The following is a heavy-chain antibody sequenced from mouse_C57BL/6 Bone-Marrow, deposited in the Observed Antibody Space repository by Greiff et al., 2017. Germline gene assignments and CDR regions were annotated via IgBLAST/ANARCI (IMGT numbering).Heavy chain of an antibody. Sequence: EVKLMESGPGLVKPSQSLSLTCSVTGYSIISGYYWNWIRPFPGNKLEWMCYISYDGSNKYNPSLKNRNSITRDKSKNQFFRKLNSVTTEDTATYDCARFIGDYWGQGTTLTVSS. V-gene: IGHV3-6*01. J-gene: IGHJ2*01. CDR2: ISYDGSN. CDR1: GYSIISGYY. D-gene: IGHD1-1*01. CDR3: ARFIGDY.